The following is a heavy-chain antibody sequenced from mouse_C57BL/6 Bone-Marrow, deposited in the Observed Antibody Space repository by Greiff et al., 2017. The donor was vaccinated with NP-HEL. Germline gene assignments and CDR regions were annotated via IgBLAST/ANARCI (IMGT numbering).Heavy chain of an antibody. D-gene: IGHD6-1*01. Sequence: EVQLQESGPELVKPGASVKMSCKASGYTFTDYNMHWVKQSHGKSLEWIGYINPNNGGTSYNQKFKGKATLTVNKSSSTAYMELRSLTSEDSAVYYCAPHLSSVYFDYWGQGTTLTVSS. CDR3: APHLSSVYFDY. V-gene: IGHV1-22*01. CDR1: GYTFTDYN. J-gene: IGHJ2*01. CDR2: INPNNGGT.